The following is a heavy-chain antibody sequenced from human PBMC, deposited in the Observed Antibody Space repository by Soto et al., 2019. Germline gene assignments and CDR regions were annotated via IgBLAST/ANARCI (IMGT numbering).Heavy chain of an antibody. Sequence: GGSLRVSCAAAGFTFGSYGMRWVRQAPGKGLEWVAVISYDGSNKYYADSVKGRLTISRDNSKNTLYLQMNSLRAEDTAVYYCAKDWERLSVVAGATDYWGQGLLLTVSS. CDR1: GFTFGSYG. J-gene: IGHJ4*02. CDR3: AKDWERLSVVAGATDY. D-gene: IGHD6-19*01. V-gene: IGHV3-30*18. CDR2: ISYDGSNK.